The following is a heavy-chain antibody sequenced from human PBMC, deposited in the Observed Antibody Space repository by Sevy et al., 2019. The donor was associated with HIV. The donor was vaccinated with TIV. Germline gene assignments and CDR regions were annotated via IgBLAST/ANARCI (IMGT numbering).Heavy chain of an antibody. J-gene: IGHJ5*02. CDR2: IKQDGSEK. V-gene: IGHV3-7*03. Sequence: GGALRLSCAASGFTFSSYWMSWVRQAPGKGLEWVANIKQDGSEKYYVDSVKGRFTISRDNAKNSLYLQMNSLRAEDTAVYYCARALVIGENWFDPWGQGTLVTVSS. CDR1: GFTFSSYW. D-gene: IGHD2-21*01. CDR3: ARALVIGENWFDP.